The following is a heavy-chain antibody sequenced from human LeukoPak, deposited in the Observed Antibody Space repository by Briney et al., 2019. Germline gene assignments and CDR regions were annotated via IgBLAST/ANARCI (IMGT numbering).Heavy chain of an antibody. CDR3: ARSEPTTGATMDV. Sequence: SVKLSCKSSGGTFSTYGISWVRQPPGQGLEWMGRIIPILGIANYAQKFQGRVTITADKSTSTAYMELSSLRSEDTAVYYCARSEPTTGATMDVWGQGTTVTVSS. D-gene: IGHD4-17*01. CDR1: GGTFSTYG. CDR2: IIPILGIA. V-gene: IGHV1-69*04. J-gene: IGHJ6*02.